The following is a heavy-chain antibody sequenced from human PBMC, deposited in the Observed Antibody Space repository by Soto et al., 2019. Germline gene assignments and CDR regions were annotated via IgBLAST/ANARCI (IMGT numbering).Heavy chain of an antibody. Sequence: GGSLRLSCAASGFTFSSYGMHWVRQAPGKGLEWVAVIWYDGSNKYYADSVKGRFTISRDNSKNTLYLQMNSLRAEDTAVDYCARDARQLWSGYYGVYYYYYMDVWGKGTTVTVSS. CDR2: IWYDGSNK. CDR3: ARDARQLWSGYYGVYYYYYMDV. J-gene: IGHJ6*03. CDR1: GFTFSSYG. V-gene: IGHV3-33*01. D-gene: IGHD3-3*01.